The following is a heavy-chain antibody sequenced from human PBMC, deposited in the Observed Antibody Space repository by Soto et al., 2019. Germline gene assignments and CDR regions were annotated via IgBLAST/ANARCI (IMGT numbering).Heavy chain of an antibody. CDR2: ISSSSSTI. Sequence: EVQLVESGGGLVQPGGSLRLSCAASGFTFSSYSMNWVRQAPGKGLEWVSYISSSSSTIYYADSVKGRFTISRDNAKNSLYLQVNSLRAEDTAVYYCASCSSSWYNDAFDIWGQGTMVTVSS. CDR1: GFTFSSYS. V-gene: IGHV3-48*01. CDR3: ASCSSSWYNDAFDI. D-gene: IGHD6-13*01. J-gene: IGHJ3*02.